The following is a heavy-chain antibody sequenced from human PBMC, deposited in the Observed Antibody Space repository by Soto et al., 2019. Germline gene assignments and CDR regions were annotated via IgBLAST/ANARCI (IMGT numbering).Heavy chain of an antibody. CDR2: INHSGST. J-gene: IGHJ4*02. CDR1: GGSFSGYY. V-gene: IGHV4-34*01. D-gene: IGHD2-21*01. Sequence: SETQSLTCAVYGGSFSGYYWSWIRPPPGKGLEWIGDINHSGSTNHNPSLKSRVTISVDTSKNQFSLRLSSVTAADTAVYYCARRVMGNIWYFDYWGQGTLVTGSS. CDR3: ARRVMGNIWYFDY.